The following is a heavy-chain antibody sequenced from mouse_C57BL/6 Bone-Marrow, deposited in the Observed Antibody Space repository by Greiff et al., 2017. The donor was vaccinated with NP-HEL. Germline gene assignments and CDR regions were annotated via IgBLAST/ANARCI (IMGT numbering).Heavy chain of an antibody. V-gene: IGHV1-52*01. CDR2: IDPSDSAT. CDR3: MTDDKDY. CDR1: GYTFTSYW. J-gene: IGHJ2*01. Sequence: QVQLQQPGAELVRPGSSVKLSCKASGYTFTSYWMHWVQQRPIQGLEWIGNIDPSDSATHYNQKFKDKATLNVYKYTSTAYVQLSSLTSEDTAVYYGMTDDKDYWGQGTTLTVSS.